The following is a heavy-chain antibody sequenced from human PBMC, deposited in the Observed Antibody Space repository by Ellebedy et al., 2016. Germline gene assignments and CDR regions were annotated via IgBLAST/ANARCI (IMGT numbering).Heavy chain of an antibody. V-gene: IGHV1-69*04. CDR1: GGTFSSYG. Sequence: ASVKVSCKASGGTFSSYGISWVRQAPGQGLEWMGRIIPILGIINYAQKFQGRVTITADKSTSTAYMELSRLRSEDTAVYYCARGSGGSYGMDVWGQGTTVTVSS. CDR2: IIPILGII. J-gene: IGHJ6*02. D-gene: IGHD1-26*01. CDR3: ARGSGGSYGMDV.